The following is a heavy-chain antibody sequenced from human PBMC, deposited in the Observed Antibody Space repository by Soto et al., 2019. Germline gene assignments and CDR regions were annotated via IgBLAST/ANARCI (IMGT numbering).Heavy chain of an antibody. Sequence: GAPAKVSCKASGYTFTSYGIGWVRQAPEQGLEWMGWISAYNGNTNYAQKLQGRVTMTTDTSTSTAYMELRSLRSDDTAVYYCARDLGVDIVVKAIWGQGTMVTVSS. CDR2: ISAYNGNT. V-gene: IGHV1-18*01. CDR3: ARDLGVDIVVKAI. J-gene: IGHJ3*02. CDR1: GYTFTSYG. D-gene: IGHD5-12*01.